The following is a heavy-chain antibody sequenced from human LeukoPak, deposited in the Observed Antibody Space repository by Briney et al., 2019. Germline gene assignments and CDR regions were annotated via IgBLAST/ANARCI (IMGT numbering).Heavy chain of an antibody. CDR1: GYSFTSYW. J-gene: IGHJ6*02. D-gene: IGHD5-24*01. Sequence: GESLKISCKGSGYSFTSYWIGWVRQMPGKGLEWMGIIYPGDSDTRYSPSFQGQVTISADKSISTTYLQWSSLKASDTAMYYCARKQFYYYYGMDVWGQGTTVTVSS. V-gene: IGHV5-51*01. CDR2: IYPGDSDT. CDR3: ARKQFYYYYGMDV.